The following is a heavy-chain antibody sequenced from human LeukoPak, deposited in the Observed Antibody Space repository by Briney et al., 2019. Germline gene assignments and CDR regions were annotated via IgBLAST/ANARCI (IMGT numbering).Heavy chain of an antibody. J-gene: IGHJ3*02. CDR3: ARHVGPRHDAFDI. CDR2: IYYSGST. Sequence: NTSETLSLTCTVSGGSISSGDYYWSWIRQPPGKGLEWIGYIYYSGSTYYNPSLRSRVTISVDTSKNQFSLKLSSVTAADTAVYYCARHVGPRHDAFDIWGQGTMVTVSS. V-gene: IGHV4-30-4*08. CDR1: GGSISSGDYY. D-gene: IGHD2-15*01.